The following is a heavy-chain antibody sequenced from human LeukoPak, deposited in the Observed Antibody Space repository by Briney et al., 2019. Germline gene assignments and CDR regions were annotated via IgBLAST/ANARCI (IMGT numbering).Heavy chain of an antibody. Sequence: PGGSLRLSCAASGFTFDDYGMSWVRQAPGKGLEWVSSITGSGDSTYYADSVKGRFTISRDNSKNTLYLQMNSLRAEDTAVYYCADSNYWYPVDYWGQGTLVTVSS. J-gene: IGHJ4*02. D-gene: IGHD4-11*01. CDR3: ADSNYWYPVDY. CDR2: ITGSGDST. CDR1: GFTFDDYG. V-gene: IGHV3-23*01.